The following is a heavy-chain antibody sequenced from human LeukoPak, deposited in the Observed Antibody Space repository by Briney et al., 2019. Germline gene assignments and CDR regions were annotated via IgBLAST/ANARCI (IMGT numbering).Heavy chain of an antibody. V-gene: IGHV3-48*01. CDR1: GFTFNTFD. CDR2: ISSGSSSR. Sequence: GSLRLSCAASGFTFNTFDMTWVRQAPGKGLEWVSYISSGSSSRYYADSVKGRFTISRDNSKNTLYLQMNSLRAEDTAVYYCARDPVSVGLRINSDYWGQGTLVTVSS. CDR3: ARDPVSVGLRINSDY. D-gene: IGHD3-3*01. J-gene: IGHJ4*02.